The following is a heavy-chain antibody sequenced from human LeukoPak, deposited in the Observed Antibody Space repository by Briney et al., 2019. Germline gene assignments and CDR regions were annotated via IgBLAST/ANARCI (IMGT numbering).Heavy chain of an antibody. CDR1: GGSISSGDYY. CDR3: ARWSYGYYYGMDV. D-gene: IGHD1-26*01. CDR2: IYYSGST. V-gene: IGHV4-30-4*02. Sequence: SETLSLTCTVSGGSISSGDYYWSWIRQPPGKGLEWIGYIYYSGSTYYNPSLKSRVTISVDTSKNQVSLKLSPMTAADTAVYYCARWSYGYYYGMDVWGQGTTVTVSS. J-gene: IGHJ6*02.